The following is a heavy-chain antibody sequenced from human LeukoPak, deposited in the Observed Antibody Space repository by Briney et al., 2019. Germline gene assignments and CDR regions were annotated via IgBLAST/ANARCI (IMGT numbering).Heavy chain of an antibody. CDR1: GGSISSRSYY. CDR3: ARQGSTDY. V-gene: IGHV4-39*01. J-gene: IGHJ4*02. CDR2: IYDSGST. D-gene: IGHD4-17*01. Sequence: SETLSLTCTVSGGSISSRSYYWGWIRQPPGKGLEWLGSIYDSGSTYYNPSPKSRVAISVDTSKNQFSLKLSSVTAADTAVYYCARQGSTDYWGQGTLVTVSS.